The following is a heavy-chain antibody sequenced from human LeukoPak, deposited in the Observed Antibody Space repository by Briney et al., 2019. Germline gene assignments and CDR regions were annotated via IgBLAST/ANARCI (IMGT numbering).Heavy chain of an antibody. V-gene: IGHV4-59*08. D-gene: IGHD5-18*01. CDR2: IYYSGST. Sequence: SETLSLTCIVSGGSISSYYWSWIRQPPGKGLEWIGYIYYSGSTNYNPSLKSRLTISADTSKNQFSLKLSSVTAADTAVYFCARHEGYSYAFAYWGQGTLVTVSS. J-gene: IGHJ4*02. CDR3: ARHEGYSYAFAY. CDR1: GGSISSYY.